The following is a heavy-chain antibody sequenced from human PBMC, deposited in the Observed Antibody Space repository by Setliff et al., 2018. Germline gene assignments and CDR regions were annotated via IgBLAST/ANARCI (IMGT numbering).Heavy chain of an antibody. CDR3: ARHLLVQGTYHFDY. J-gene: IGHJ4*02. D-gene: IGHD3-10*01. V-gene: IGHV4-39*01. CDR1: GGSISSGSYY. CDR2: MYYSGST. Sequence: SETLSLTCSVSGGSISSGSYYWGWIRQSPGKGLEWIGSMYYSGSTYYNPSLKGRVTLSVDTTKNQFSLKLTPMTAADTAVYLCARHLLVQGTYHFDYWGQGSPVTVSS.